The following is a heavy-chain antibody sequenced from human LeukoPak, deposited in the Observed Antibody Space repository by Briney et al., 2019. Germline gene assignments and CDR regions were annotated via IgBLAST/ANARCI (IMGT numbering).Heavy chain of an antibody. V-gene: IGHV4-59*12. CDR1: GGSISSYY. Sequence: PSETLSLTCTVSGGSISSYYWSWIRQPPGKGLEWIGYIYYSGSTNYNPSLKSRVTMSVDTSKNQFSLKLSSVTAADTAVYYCARGVTMVRGAKTPNWFDPWGQGTLVTVSS. J-gene: IGHJ5*02. CDR2: IYYSGST. CDR3: ARGVTMVRGAKTPNWFDP. D-gene: IGHD3-10*01.